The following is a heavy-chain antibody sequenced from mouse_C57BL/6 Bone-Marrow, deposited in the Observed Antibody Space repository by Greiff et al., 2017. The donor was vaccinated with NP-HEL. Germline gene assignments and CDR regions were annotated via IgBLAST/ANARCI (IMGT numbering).Heavy chain of an antibody. Sequence: VQLKESGGGLVKPGGSLKLSCAASGFTFSSYAMSWVRQTPEKRLEWVATISDGGSYTYYPDNVKGRFTISRDNAKNNLYLQMSHLKSEDTAMYYCARQGDDDGYPYWYFDVWGTGTTVTVSS. CDR3: ARQGDDDGYPYWYFDV. J-gene: IGHJ1*03. CDR1: GFTFSSYA. D-gene: IGHD2-3*01. CDR2: ISDGGSYT. V-gene: IGHV5-4*01.